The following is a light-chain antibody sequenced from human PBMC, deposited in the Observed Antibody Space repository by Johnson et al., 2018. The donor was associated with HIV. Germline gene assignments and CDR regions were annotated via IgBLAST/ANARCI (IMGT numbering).Light chain of an antibody. Sequence: QSVLTQPPSVSAAPGQKVTISCSGSSSNIGNNYVSWYQQLPGTAPKLLIYDNNKRPSGIPDRFSGFKSGTSATLGITGLKTGDEADYYCGTWDSSLSACVFGTGTKVTVL. J-gene: IGLJ1*01. CDR2: DNN. CDR1: SSNIGNNY. V-gene: IGLV1-51*01. CDR3: GTWDSSLSACV.